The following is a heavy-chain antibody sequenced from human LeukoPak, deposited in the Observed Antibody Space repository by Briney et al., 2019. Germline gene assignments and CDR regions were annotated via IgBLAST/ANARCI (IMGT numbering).Heavy chain of an antibody. Sequence: GGSLRLSCAASGSTFSSYAMSWVRQAPGKGLEWVSAISGSGGSTYYADSVKGRFTISRDNSKNTLYLQMNSLRAEDTAVYYCAKDQADHYHYGMDVWGQGTTVTVSS. CDR2: ISGSGGST. CDR3: AKDQADHYHYGMDV. CDR1: GSTFSSYA. V-gene: IGHV3-23*01. J-gene: IGHJ6*02.